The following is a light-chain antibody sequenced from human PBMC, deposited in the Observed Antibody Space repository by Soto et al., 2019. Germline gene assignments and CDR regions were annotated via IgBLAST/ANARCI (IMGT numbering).Light chain of an antibody. Sequence: EVLMTQSPATLSVSPGESATLSCRASQSVTRNVAWYQQKPGQAPRLLIYRASARATGIPARFSGSGSGTEFTLSISGLQSEDFAVYYCQQYNYWPPYTFGQGTRLEMK. CDR1: QSVTRN. V-gene: IGKV3-15*01. CDR2: RAS. J-gene: IGKJ2*01. CDR3: QQYNYWPPYT.